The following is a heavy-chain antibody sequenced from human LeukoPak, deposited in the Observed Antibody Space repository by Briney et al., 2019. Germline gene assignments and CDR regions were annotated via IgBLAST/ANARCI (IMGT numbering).Heavy chain of an antibody. CDR2: IWYDGSNK. J-gene: IGHJ6*04. V-gene: IGHV3-33*01. Sequence: GRSLRLSCAASGFTFSSYGMHWVRQAPGKGLEWVAVIWYDGSNKDYADSVKGRFTISRDNSKNTLYLQMNSLRAEDTAVYYCARKDVDTAMVPKTGYYYYGMDVWGKGTTVTVSS. CDR3: ARKDVDTAMVPKTGYYYYGMDV. CDR1: GFTFSSYG. D-gene: IGHD5-18*01.